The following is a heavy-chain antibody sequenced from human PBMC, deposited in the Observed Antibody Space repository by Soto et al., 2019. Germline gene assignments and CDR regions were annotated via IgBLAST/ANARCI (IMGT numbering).Heavy chain of an antibody. Sequence: EAQLVESGGGLVQPGGSLRLSCAASGFTFSNYEMHWVRQAPGKGLEYVSGISNNGAHTDYAKSVKGRFTISRDNSENTLDLQTGSLRAEDMALYYCARRGYGSRWPNVYMDVWGKGTTVTVSS. CDR1: GFTFSNYE. CDR2: ISNNGAHT. J-gene: IGHJ6*03. CDR3: ARRGYGSRWPNVYMDV. V-gene: IGHV3-64*01. D-gene: IGHD6-13*01.